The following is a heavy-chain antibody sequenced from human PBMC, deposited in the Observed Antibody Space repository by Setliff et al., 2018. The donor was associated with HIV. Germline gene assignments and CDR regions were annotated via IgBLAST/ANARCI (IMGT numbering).Heavy chain of an antibody. CDR2: IWYDGSNK. V-gene: IGHV3-33*08. CDR1: GFNFSHHY. J-gene: IGHJ4*02. Sequence: GGSLRLSCAASGFNFSHHYMSWVRQAPGKGLEWVAVIWYDGSNKYYADSVKGRFTISRDNSKNTLYLQMNSLRAEDTAVYYCARGLPGIAAGWGQGTLVTVSS. D-gene: IGHD6-13*01. CDR3: ARGLPGIAAG.